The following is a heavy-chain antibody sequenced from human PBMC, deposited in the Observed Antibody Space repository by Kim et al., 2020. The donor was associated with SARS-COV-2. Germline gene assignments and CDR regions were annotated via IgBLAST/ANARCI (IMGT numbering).Heavy chain of an antibody. V-gene: IGHV7-4-1*02. CDR2: INTNTGNP. Sequence: ASVKVSCKASGYTFTSYAMNWVRQAPGQGLEWMGWINTNTGNPTYAQGFTGRFVFSLDTSVSTAYLQISSLKAEDTAVYYCARGPFVWFGADSSGWYNWFDPWGQGTLVTVSS. CDR3: ARGPFVWFGADSSGWYNWFDP. J-gene: IGHJ5*02. D-gene: IGHD6-19*01. CDR1: GYTFTSYA.